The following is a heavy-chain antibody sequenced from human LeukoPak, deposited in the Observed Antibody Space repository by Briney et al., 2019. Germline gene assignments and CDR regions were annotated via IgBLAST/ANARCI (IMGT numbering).Heavy chain of an antibody. V-gene: IGHV1-8*01. D-gene: IGHD3-10*01. Sequence: GASVKVSCKASGYTFTSYDINWVRQATGQGLEWMGWMNPNSGNTGYAQKFQGRVTMTRNTSISTAYMELSSLRSEDTAVYYCARGLNVLLWFGELPLDYWGQGTLVTVSS. J-gene: IGHJ4*02. CDR2: MNPNSGNT. CDR1: GYTFTSYD. CDR3: ARGLNVLLWFGELPLDY.